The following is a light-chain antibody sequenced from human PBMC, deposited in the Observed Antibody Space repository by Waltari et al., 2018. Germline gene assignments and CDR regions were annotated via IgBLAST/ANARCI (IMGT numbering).Light chain of an antibody. CDR3: SSFTSSSSWV. J-gene: IGLJ3*02. CDR1: SSDLGRYNY. CDR2: DVT. V-gene: IGLV2-14*03. Sequence: QSALTQPASVSGSPGQSITISCTGTSSDLGRYNYVPWFQQRPGKAPKLMIYDVTKRPSCLSNRFSGSKSGNTASLTISGLQTEDEADYYCSSFTSSSSWVFGGGTRLTVL.